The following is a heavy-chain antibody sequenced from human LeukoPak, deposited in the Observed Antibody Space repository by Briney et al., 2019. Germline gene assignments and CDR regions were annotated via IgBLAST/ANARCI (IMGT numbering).Heavy chain of an antibody. J-gene: IGHJ6*04. CDR2: ITAVGENT. CDR3: ARDEGYSYGLPYYYGMDV. D-gene: IGHD5-18*01. CDR1: GFMFSSYA. V-gene: IGHV3-23*01. Sequence: GGSLRLSCEASGFMFSSYAMNWVRQTPERGLEWVSAITAVGENTYYADSVKGRFTISRDNSRSTLALQMNSLRSDDTAVYYCARDEGYSYGLPYYYGMDVWGKGTTVTVSS.